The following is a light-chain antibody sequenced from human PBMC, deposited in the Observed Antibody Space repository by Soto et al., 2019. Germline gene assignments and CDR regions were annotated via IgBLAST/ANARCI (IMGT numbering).Light chain of an antibody. V-gene: IGKV1-39*01. CDR1: QSISSW. CDR3: QQSYSTPQT. CDR2: DAS. Sequence: DIQVTQATSTLSTTVDVKITITCLASQSISSWLAWYQQKPGKAPKLLIYDASSLESGVPSRFSGSGSGTDFTLTISSLQPEDFATYCCQQSYSTPQTFGQGTKVDIK. J-gene: IGKJ1*01.